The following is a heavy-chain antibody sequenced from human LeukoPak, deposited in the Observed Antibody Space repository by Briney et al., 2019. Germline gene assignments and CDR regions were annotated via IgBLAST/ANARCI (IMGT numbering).Heavy chain of an antibody. D-gene: IGHD6-13*01. J-gene: IGHJ4*02. CDR2: ISYDGSNK. V-gene: IGHV3-30*04. CDR3: ANIAAVPSFDY. CDR1: GFTFSSYV. Sequence: PGGFLRLSCAASGFTFSSYVMHWVRQAPGKGLEWVAVISYDGSNKYYADSVKGRFTISRDNSKNTLYLQMNSLRAEDTAVYYCANIAAVPSFDYWGQGTLVTVSS.